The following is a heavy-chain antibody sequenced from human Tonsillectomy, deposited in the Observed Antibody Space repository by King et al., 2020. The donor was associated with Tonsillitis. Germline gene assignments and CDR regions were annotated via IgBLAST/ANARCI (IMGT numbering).Heavy chain of an antibody. Sequence: VQLVESGGGVVQPGGSLTLSCAASGFTFSASVMHWVRQVPGKGLEWVALIMYGGNQKYYADSVKGRFIISRDNFEKTLYLHMSNLRIYDTAIYYCANDRECSWTFDQWGQGTLVTVSS. CDR1: GFTFSASV. CDR3: ANDRECSWTFDQ. CDR2: IMYGGNQK. J-gene: IGHJ4*02. D-gene: IGHD3/OR15-3a*01. V-gene: IGHV3-30*02.